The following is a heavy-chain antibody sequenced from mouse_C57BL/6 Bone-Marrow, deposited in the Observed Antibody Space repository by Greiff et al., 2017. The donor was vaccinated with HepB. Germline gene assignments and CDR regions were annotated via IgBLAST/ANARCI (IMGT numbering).Heavy chain of an antibody. J-gene: IGHJ2*01. CDR1: GFTFSSYT. D-gene: IGHD1-1*01. V-gene: IGHV5-9*01. Sequence: VQLKESGGGLVKPGGSLKLSCAASGFTFSSYTMSWVRQTPEKRLEWVATISGGGGNTYYPDSVKGRFTISRDNAKNTLYLQMSSLRSEDTALYYCARHSFTTVVATKDYYFDYWGQGTTLTVSS. CDR2: ISGGGGNT. CDR3: ARHSFTTVVATKDYYFDY.